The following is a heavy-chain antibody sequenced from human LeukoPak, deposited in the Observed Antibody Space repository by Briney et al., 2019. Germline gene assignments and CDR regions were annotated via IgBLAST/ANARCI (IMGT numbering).Heavy chain of an antibody. J-gene: IGHJ4*02. CDR2: LSGSDRTT. V-gene: IGHV3-23*01. CDR3: AKSGYYYGSGSYPMGYFDY. CDR1: GFTFSSYA. D-gene: IGHD3-10*01. Sequence: GGSLRLSCATSGFTFSSYAMSWLRQGPGKGLEWVSSLSGSDRTTYYADSVKGRFTISRDNSKNTLYLQMNSLRAEDTAVYYCAKSGYYYGSGSYPMGYFDYWGQGTLVTVSS.